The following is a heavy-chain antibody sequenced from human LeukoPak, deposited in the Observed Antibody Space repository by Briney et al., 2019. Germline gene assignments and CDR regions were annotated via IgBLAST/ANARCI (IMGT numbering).Heavy chain of an antibody. Sequence: PSETLSLTCTVSGGSMSSYYWSWIRQPPGKGLEWIGYIYYSGTTNYNPSLKGRVTISVDTSKNQFSLKLRSVTAADTAVYYCARGVYIAAAQYGYWGQGTLVTVSS. V-gene: IGHV4-59*01. J-gene: IGHJ4*02. CDR1: GGSMSSYY. D-gene: IGHD6-13*01. CDR3: ARGVYIAAAQYGY. CDR2: IYYSGTT.